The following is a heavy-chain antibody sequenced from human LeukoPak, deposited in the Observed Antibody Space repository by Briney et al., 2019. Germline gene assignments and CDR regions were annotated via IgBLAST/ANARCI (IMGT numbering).Heavy chain of an antibody. Sequence: PSETLSLTSSVSGGSISSYYWSWIRQPPGKGLEWIGYIYDSGSTSYNPSLQSRVTISIDTSKNQFSLRLTSVTAADTAVYYCARGGSYYDFWSGYYDYYYYMDVWGKGTTVTVSS. CDR1: GGSISSYY. CDR3: ARGGSYYDFWSGYYDYYYYMDV. J-gene: IGHJ6*03. CDR2: IYDSGST. V-gene: IGHV4-59*01. D-gene: IGHD3-3*01.